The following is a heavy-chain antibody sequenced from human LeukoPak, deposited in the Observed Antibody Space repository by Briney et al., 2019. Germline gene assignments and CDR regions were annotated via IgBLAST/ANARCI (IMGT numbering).Heavy chain of an antibody. CDR3: ARHRSIAAAGIGIDP. Sequence: PSETLSLTCAVYGGAFSGYYWGWVRQPPGKGLEWIGSIYYSGSTYYNPSLKRRVTTSADTSKNQFPLKLSSVTAADTAVYYCARHRSIAAAGIGIDPWGQGTLVTVSS. J-gene: IGHJ5*02. D-gene: IGHD6-13*01. CDR1: GGAFSGYY. CDR2: IYYSGST. V-gene: IGHV4-39*01.